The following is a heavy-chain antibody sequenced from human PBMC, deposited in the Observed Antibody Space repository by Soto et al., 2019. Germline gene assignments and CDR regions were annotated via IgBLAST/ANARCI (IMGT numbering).Heavy chain of an antibody. V-gene: IGHV3-15*01. D-gene: IGHD6-19*01. J-gene: IGHJ5*02. CDR2: IKSKTDGGTT. CDR3: TTDHRQRAVAGIDWFDP. Sequence: GGSLRLSCAASGFTFSNAWMSWVRQAPGKGLEWVGRIKSKTDGGTTDYAAPMKGRFTISRDDSKNTLYLQMNSLKTEDTAVYYCTTDHRQRAVAGIDWFDPWGQGTLVTVSS. CDR1: GFTFSNAW.